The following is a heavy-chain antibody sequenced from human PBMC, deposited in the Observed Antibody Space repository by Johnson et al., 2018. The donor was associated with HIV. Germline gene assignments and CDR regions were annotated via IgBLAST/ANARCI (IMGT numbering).Heavy chain of an antibody. Sequence: QVLLVESGGGVVQPGGSLRLSCAASGFTFSSYGMHWVRQAPGKGLEWVAVISYDGSNKYYADSVKGRFTISRDNSNNRLYLQMNSLRAEDTAIYYCEGYCSGGACYSGVSAFDVWGHGTMVTVSS. CDR1: GFTFSSYG. V-gene: IGHV3-30*13. J-gene: IGHJ3*01. CDR2: ISYDGSNK. D-gene: IGHD2-15*01. CDR3: EGYCSGGACYSGVSAFDV.